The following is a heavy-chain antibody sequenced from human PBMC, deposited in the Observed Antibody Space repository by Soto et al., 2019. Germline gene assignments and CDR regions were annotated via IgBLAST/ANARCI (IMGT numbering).Heavy chain of an antibody. D-gene: IGHD2-2*01. CDR1: GFTFSNAW. V-gene: IGHV3-15*01. CDR2: IKSKTDGGTT. CDR3: TTAVVVPAAIYYYYGMDV. Sequence: GGSLRLSCAASGFTFSNAWMSWVRQAPGKGLEWVGRIKSKTDGGTTDYAAPVKGRFTISRDDSKNTLYLQMNSLKTEDTAVYYCTTAVVVPAAIYYYYGMDVWGQGTTVTVSS. J-gene: IGHJ6*02.